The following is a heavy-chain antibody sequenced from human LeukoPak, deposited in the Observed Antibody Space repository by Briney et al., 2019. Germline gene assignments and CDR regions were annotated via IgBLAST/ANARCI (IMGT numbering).Heavy chain of an antibody. V-gene: IGHV4-59*01. D-gene: IGHD3-10*01. J-gene: IGHJ3*02. CDR2: IYYSGST. CDR3: ASVPVLLSPQEARAGYAFDI. Sequence: PSETLSLTCTVSGGSISSYYWSWIRQPPGKGLEWIGYIYYSGSTNYNPSLKSRVTISVDTSKNQFSLKLSSVTAADTAVYYCASVPVLLSPQEARAGYAFDIWGQGTMVTVSS. CDR1: GGSISSYY.